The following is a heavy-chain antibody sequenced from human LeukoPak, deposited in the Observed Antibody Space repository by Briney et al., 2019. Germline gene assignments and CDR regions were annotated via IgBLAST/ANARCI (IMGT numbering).Heavy chain of an antibody. J-gene: IGHJ4*02. CDR2: INGDGSDT. V-gene: IGHV3-74*01. CDR3: ARVGGYNRAGEDY. D-gene: IGHD5-24*01. Sequence: GGSLRLACAASGFTFRSYWMHRVRHVPGKGLVWVSCINGDGSDTSFADSVRGRFTISRDNAKNTLYLQMNTLRAEDTAVYYCARVGGYNRAGEDYWGQGTLVTVSS. CDR1: GFTFRSYW.